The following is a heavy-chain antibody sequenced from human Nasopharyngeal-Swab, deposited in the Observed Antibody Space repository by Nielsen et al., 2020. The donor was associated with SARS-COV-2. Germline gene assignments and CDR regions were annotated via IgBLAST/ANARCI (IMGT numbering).Heavy chain of an antibody. CDR1: GGSISSGGYY. J-gene: IGHJ4*02. V-gene: IGHV4-31*02. CDR2: IYYSGST. CDR3: ARTARHYGSGSYFDY. D-gene: IGHD3-10*01. Sequence: SCTVSGGSISSGGYYWSWIRQHPGKGLEWIGYIYYSGSTYYNPSLKSRVTISVDTSKNQFSLKLSSVTAADTAVYYCARTARHYGSGSYFDYWGQGTLVTVSS.